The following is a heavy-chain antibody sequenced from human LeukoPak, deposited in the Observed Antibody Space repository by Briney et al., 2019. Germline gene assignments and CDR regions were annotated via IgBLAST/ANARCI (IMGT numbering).Heavy chain of an antibody. CDR1: GYTFTGYY. CDR2: INPNSGGT. CDR3: ARDTPGGTTGTSDAFDI. D-gene: IGHD1-1*01. J-gene: IGHJ3*02. V-gene: IGHV1-2*02. Sequence: ASVKVSCKASGYTFTGYYMHWVRQAPGRGLEWMGWINPNSGGTNYAQKFQGRVTMTRDTSISTAYMELSRLRSDDTAVYYCARDTPGGTTGTSDAFDIWGQGTMVTVSS.